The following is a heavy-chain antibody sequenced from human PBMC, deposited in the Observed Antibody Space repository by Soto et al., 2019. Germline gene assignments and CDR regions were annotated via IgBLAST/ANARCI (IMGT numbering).Heavy chain of an antibody. CDR3: ARAIVVVTAALDAFDI. D-gene: IGHD2-21*02. J-gene: IGHJ3*02. CDR1: GYTFTSCG. V-gene: IGHV1-18*01. CDR2: ISAYNGNT. Sequence: ASVKVSCKASGYTFTSCGISWVRQAPGQGLEWMGWISAYNGNTNYAQKLQGRVTMTTDTSTSTAYMELRSLRSDDTAVYYCARAIVVVTAALDAFDIWGQGTMVTVSS.